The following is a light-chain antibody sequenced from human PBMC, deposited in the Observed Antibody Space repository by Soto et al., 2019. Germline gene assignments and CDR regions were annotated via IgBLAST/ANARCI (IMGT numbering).Light chain of an antibody. CDR3: QQYGTSEII. V-gene: IGKV3-20*01. CDR1: QSLTNSF. CDR2: DTS. J-gene: IGKJ5*01. Sequence: ECVLTESPGTLSLSPGERATLSCRASQSLTNSFIAWYQQRPGQAPRLLIYDTSSRASGIPDRFSGSGSGTDFTLTISRLETEDFAVFYCQQYGTSEIIFGQATRLEI.